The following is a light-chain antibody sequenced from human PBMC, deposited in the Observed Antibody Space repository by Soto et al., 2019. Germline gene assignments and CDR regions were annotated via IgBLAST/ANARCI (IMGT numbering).Light chain of an antibody. Sequence: QSALTQPASVSGSPGQSITISCTGTSSDVGAYNYVSWYQQQSGKAPNLMIHEVSNRPSGVSNRFSGSKSGNTASLTISGLQAEDEADYYCSSYTTSRAYVFGIGTKVTVL. CDR2: EVS. CDR1: SSDVGAYNY. V-gene: IGLV2-14*01. CDR3: SSYTTSRAYV. J-gene: IGLJ1*01.